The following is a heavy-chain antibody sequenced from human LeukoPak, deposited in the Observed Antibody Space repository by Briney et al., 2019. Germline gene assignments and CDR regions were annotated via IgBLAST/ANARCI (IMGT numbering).Heavy chain of an antibody. Sequence: ASVKVSCKASGYTFTSYYMHWVRQAPGKGLEWMGVINTSGGITNYAQKFQGRVTISRDTSKSTLYMELSSLRSEDTAVYYCARGTGIAAAVTSLFQYWGQGTLVTVS. CDR1: GYTFTSYY. CDR3: ARGTGIAAAVTSLFQY. D-gene: IGHD6-13*01. V-gene: IGHV1-46*01. CDR2: INTSGGIT. J-gene: IGHJ1*01.